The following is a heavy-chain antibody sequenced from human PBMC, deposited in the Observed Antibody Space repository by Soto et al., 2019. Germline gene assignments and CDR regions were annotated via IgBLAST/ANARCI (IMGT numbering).Heavy chain of an antibody. CDR1: GGSISSGGYY. V-gene: IGHV4-31*03. CDR3: ARDGKYCSSTSCYNRPDY. D-gene: IGHD2-2*02. CDR2: IYYSGST. J-gene: IGHJ4*02. Sequence: SETLSLTCTVSGGSISSGGYYWSWIRQHPGKGLEWIGYIYYSGSTYYNPSLKSRVTISVDTSKNQFSLKLSSVTAADTAVYYCARDGKYCSSTSCYNRPDYWGQGTLVTVSS.